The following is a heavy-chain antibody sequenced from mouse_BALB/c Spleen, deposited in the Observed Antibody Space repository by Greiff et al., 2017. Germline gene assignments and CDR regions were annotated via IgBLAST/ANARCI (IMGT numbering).Heavy chain of an antibody. V-gene: IGHV14-3*02. CDR1: GFNIKDTY. CDR3: AETARATSWFAY. Sequence: VQLQQSGAELVKPGASVKLSCTASGFNIKDTYMHWVKQRPEQGLEWIGRIDPANGNTKYDPKFQGKATITADTSSNTAYLQHSSLTSEDTAVYYCAETARATSWFAYGGKGTLVTVSA. J-gene: IGHJ3*01. D-gene: IGHD3-2*01. CDR2: IDPANGNT.